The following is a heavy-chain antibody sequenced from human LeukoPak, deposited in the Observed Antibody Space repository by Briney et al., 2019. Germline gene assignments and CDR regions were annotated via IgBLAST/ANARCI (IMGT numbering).Heavy chain of an antibody. V-gene: IGHV1-2*02. Sequence: ASVTVSCKASGYTFTGYYMHWVRQAPAQGLEWTGWINHNSVGTNYAQKFQGRATMPRATFISTAYMALSMLRSDDTAVYYCGRGTAWEPLVHWFDPWGQGTRVTVSS. CDR1: GYTFTGYY. CDR2: INHNSVGT. J-gene: IGHJ5*02. D-gene: IGHD6-6*01. CDR3: GRGTAWEPLVHWFDP.